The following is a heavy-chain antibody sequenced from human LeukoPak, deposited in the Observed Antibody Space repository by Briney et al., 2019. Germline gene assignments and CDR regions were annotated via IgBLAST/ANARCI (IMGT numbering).Heavy chain of an antibody. D-gene: IGHD5-12*01. J-gene: IGHJ4*02. CDR2: ISYDGSNK. CDR1: GFTFSSYG. V-gene: IGHV3-30*18. Sequence: GGSLRLSCAASGFTFSSYGMHWVRQAPGKGLEWVAVISYDGSNKYYADSVKGRFTISRDNSKNTLYLQMNSLRAEDTAVYYCAKLIWWTNYDYWGQGTLVTVSS. CDR3: AKLIWWTNYDY.